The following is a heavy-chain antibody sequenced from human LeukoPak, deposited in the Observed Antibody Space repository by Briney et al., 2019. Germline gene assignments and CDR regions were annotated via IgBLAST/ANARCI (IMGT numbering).Heavy chain of an antibody. V-gene: IGHV3-53*01. J-gene: IGHJ4*02. Sequence: GGSLRLSCAASGFTVSSNYMSWVRQAPGKGLEWVSVIYRGGSTYYADSVKGRFTISRDNAKNSLYLQMNSLRAEDTAVYYCARDEEVTTVTKFNYWGQGTLVTVSS. CDR2: IYRGGST. D-gene: IGHD4-17*01. CDR1: GFTVSSNY. CDR3: ARDEEVTTVTKFNY.